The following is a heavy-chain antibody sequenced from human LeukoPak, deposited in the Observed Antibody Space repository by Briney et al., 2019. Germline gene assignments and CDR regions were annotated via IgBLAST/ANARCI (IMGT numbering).Heavy chain of an antibody. CDR3: AKDQGSGYYYPYYFDY. CDR2: ISGSGGST. V-gene: IGHV3-23*01. CDR1: GFTFSSYA. Sequence: PGGSLRLSCAASGFTFSSYAMSWVRQAPGKGLEWVSAISGSGGSTYYADSVKGRFTISRDNSKNTLYPQMNSLRAEDTAVYYCAKDQGSGYYYPYYFDYWGQGTLVTVSS. J-gene: IGHJ4*02. D-gene: IGHD3-22*01.